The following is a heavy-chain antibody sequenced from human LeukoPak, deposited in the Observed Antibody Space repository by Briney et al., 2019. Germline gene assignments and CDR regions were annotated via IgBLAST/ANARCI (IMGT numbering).Heavy chain of an antibody. CDR1: GFTVSSNY. J-gene: IGHJ3*02. Sequence: GGSLRLSCAASGFTVSSNYMSWVRQAPGKGLEWVSVIYSGGSTYYADSVKGRFTISRDNSKNTLYLQMNSLRAEDTAVYYCASSRRAADAFDIWGQGTMVTVSS. CDR3: ASSRRAADAFDI. CDR2: IYSGGST. V-gene: IGHV3-66*01.